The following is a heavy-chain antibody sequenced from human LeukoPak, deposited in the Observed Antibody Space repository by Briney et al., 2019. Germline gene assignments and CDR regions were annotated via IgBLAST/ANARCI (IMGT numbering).Heavy chain of an antibody. D-gene: IGHD2-2*02. CDR2: INHSGST. V-gene: IGHV4-34*01. CDR3: ASIYTSAFDY. Sequence: SETLSLTCAVYGGSFSGYYWSWIRQPPGRGLEWIGEINHSGSTNYNPSLKSRVTISVDTSKNQFSLKLSSVTAADTAVYYCASIYTSAFDYWGQGTPVTVSS. CDR1: GGSFSGYY. J-gene: IGHJ4*02.